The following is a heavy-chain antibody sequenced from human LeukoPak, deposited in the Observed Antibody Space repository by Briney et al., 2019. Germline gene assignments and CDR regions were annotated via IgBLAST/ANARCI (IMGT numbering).Heavy chain of an antibody. CDR3: ARDSGSTVYWFFDL. Sequence: PSETLSLTCTVSGGSISSYYWSWIRQPPGKGLEWIGNTYYSGSTNYNPSLKSRVTISVDTSKNQFSLKLSSVTAADTAVYYCARDSGSTVYWFFDLWGRGTLVSVFS. J-gene: IGHJ2*01. CDR1: GGSISSYY. D-gene: IGHD4-17*01. CDR2: TYYSGST. V-gene: IGHV4-59*01.